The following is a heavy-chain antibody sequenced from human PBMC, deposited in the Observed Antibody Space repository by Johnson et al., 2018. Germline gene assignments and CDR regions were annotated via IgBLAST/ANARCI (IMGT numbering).Heavy chain of an antibody. D-gene: IGHD6-19*01. J-gene: IGHJ1*01. CDR1: GYTFTSYD. Sequence: QVQLVQSGAEVKKPGASVKVSCKASGYTFTSYDITWVRQATGQGLEWMGWMDPNSGNTGYAQKFHGRVTMTRNTSISTAHMELSSRIREDTAVYYCARGRRAVAGPTGNFQHWGQGTLVTGSS. CDR3: ARGRRAVAGPTGNFQH. CDR2: MDPNSGNT. V-gene: IGHV1-8*01.